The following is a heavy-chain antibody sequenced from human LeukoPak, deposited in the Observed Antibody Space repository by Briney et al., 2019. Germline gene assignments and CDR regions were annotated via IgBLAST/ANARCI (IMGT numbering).Heavy chain of an antibody. Sequence: ASVKVSCKASGYTFTGYYMHWVRQAPGQGLEWMGWINPNSGGTNYAQKFQGRVTMTRDTSISTAYVELSRLRSDDTAVYYCATKNDYGYYFDYWGQGTLVTVSS. J-gene: IGHJ4*02. D-gene: IGHD3-16*01. CDR2: INPNSGGT. CDR3: ATKNDYGYYFDY. CDR1: GYTFTGYY. V-gene: IGHV1-2*02.